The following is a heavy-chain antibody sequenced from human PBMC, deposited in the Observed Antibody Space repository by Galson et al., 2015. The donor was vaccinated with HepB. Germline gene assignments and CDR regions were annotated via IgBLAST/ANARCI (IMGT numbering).Heavy chain of an antibody. Sequence: SVKVSCKASGYTFTSYGISWVRQAPGQGPEWMGWISAYNGNTNYAQKLQGRVTMTTDTSTSTAYMELRSLRSDDTAVYYCARDRAPTWDYYYYMDVWGKGPRSPSP. CDR2: ISAYNGNT. CDR1: GYTFTSYG. V-gene: IGHV1-18*01. D-gene: IGHD1-26*01. J-gene: IGHJ6*03. CDR3: ARDRAPTWDYYYYMDV.